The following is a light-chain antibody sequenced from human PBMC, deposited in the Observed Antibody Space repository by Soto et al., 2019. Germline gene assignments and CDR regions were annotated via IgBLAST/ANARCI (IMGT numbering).Light chain of an antibody. CDR3: TSYISSLTRYV. J-gene: IGLJ1*01. Sequence: QSVLTQPPSVSGSPGQWVTISCTGTSSDVGDYHYVSWYQLPPGTAPKLIIYDNTNRPSGVSNRFSGSKSGNSASLAITGLQAEDEADYYCTSYISSLTRYVFGTGTKLTVL. CDR1: SSDVGDYHY. CDR2: DNT. V-gene: IGLV2-14*03.